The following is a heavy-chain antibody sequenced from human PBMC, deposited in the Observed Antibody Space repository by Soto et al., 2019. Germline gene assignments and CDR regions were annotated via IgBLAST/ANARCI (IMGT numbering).Heavy chain of an antibody. J-gene: IGHJ4*02. CDR2: MSYDGSEK. CDR1: GVTFSNNG. D-gene: IGHD2-21*01. Sequence: RLSCSSSGVTFSNNGMHWVGQAPGKGLEWVAFMSYDGSEKFYGDSVKGRFTISRDNSERTLYLHMNSLRGDDTAVYYCASGRVKDSSLDYLCQGTLGTVSS. V-gene: IGHV3-30*03. CDR3: ASGRVKDSSLDY.